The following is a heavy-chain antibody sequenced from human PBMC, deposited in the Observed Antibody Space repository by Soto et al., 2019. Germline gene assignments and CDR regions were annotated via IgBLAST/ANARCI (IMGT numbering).Heavy chain of an antibody. V-gene: IGHV4-30-4*01. CDR2: IYYSGST. D-gene: IGHD5-18*01. CDR3: ARAVDTAMTHRAYYFDY. CDR1: GGSISSGDYY. J-gene: IGHJ4*02. Sequence: SETLSLTCTVSGGSISSGDYYWSWIRQPPGKGLEWIGYIYYSGSTYYNPSLKSRVTISVDTSKNQFSLKLSSVTAADTAVYYCARAVDTAMTHRAYYFDYWGQGTLVTVS.